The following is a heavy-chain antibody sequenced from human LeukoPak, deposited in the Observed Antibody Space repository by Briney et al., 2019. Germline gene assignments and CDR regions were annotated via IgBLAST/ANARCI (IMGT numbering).Heavy chain of an antibody. Sequence: SQTLSLTCAISGDSVSSNSAAWNWIRQSPSRGLEWLGRTYYRSKWYNDYAVSVKSRITINPDTSKNQFSLQLNSVTPEDTAVYYCVRSGGYCYRTTCHVEYFDLWGRGTLVTVSS. CDR2: TYYRSKWYN. CDR3: VRSGGYCYRTTCHVEYFDL. D-gene: IGHD2-2*01. V-gene: IGHV6-1*01. CDR1: GDSVSSNSAA. J-gene: IGHJ2*01.